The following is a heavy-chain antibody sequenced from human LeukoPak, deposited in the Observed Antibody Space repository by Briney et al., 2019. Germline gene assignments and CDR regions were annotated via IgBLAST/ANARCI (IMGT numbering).Heavy chain of an antibody. D-gene: IGHD3-10*01. Sequence: SETLSLTCTVYGGSFSGYYWSWIRQPPVKGLEWIGEINHSGSTNYNPSLKSRVTISVDTSKNQFSLKLSSVTAADTAVYYCARGTYGSGSYYYYYGMDVWGQGTTVTVSS. CDR3: ARGTYGSGSYYYYYGMDV. CDR1: GGSFSGYY. J-gene: IGHJ6*02. CDR2: INHSGST. V-gene: IGHV4-34*01.